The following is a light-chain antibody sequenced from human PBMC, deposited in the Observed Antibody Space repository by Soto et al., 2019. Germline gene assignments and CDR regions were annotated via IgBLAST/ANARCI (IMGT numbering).Light chain of an antibody. CDR1: QSVSSSF. CDR2: GAS. V-gene: IGKV3-20*01. J-gene: IGKJ1*01. CDR3: QQYVSSPWA. Sequence: EIVLAQSPGTLSMSPGESATLSCRASQSVSSSFLAWYQQKAGQAPRLLIYGASRRATGIPDRFSGSGSGTDFTLTISRLESEDFAVYYCQQYVSSPWAFGLGTKVEI.